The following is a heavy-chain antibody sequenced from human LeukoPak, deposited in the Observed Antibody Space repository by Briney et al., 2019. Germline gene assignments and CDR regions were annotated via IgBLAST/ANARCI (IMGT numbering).Heavy chain of an antibody. CDR1: GGSISSSIYY. CDR3: ARGSPGYGSGNTFDY. CDR2: IYYSGST. J-gene: IGHJ4*02. D-gene: IGHD3-10*01. V-gene: IGHV4-39*01. Sequence: PSETLSLTCTVSGGSISSSIYYWGWIRQPPGKGLEWIGSIYYSGSTYYNPSLKSRVTISVDTSKNQFSLKLSSVTAADTAVYYCARGSPGYGSGNTFDYWGQGTLVTVSS.